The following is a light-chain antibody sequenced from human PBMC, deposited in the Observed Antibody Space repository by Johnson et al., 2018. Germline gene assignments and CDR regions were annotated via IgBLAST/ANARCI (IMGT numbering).Light chain of an antibody. J-gene: IGLJ1*01. CDR2: ENN. CDR3: GTWDSSLSAGNV. V-gene: IGLV1-51*02. Sequence: QSVLTQPPSVSAAPGQKVTISCSGSSSNIGNNYVSWYQQLPGTAPKLLIYENNKRPSGIPDRFSRSKSGPSATLAITGLQTGDEADYYCGTWDSSLSAGNVFGTGTKVTVL. CDR1: SSNIGNNY.